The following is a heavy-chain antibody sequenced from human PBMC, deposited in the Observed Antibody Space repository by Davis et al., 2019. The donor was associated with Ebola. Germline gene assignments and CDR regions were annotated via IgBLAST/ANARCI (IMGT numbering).Heavy chain of an antibody. Sequence: MPSETLSLTCTVSGTSISSHYWSWIRQPPGKGLEWIGYIYYSGSTNYNPSLKSRVTISVDTSKNQFSLKLNSVTAADTAVYYCARGRAYSSSWYVNYWGQGTLVTVSS. J-gene: IGHJ4*02. V-gene: IGHV4-59*11. CDR2: IYYSGST. CDR1: GTSISSHY. D-gene: IGHD6-13*01. CDR3: ARGRAYSSSWYVNY.